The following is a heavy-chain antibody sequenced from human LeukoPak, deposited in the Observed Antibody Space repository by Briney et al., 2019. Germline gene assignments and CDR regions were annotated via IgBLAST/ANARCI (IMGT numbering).Heavy chain of an antibody. CDR3: ARTLANWGLYLDY. V-gene: IGHV2-70*17. D-gene: IGHD7-27*01. Sequence: SGPTLVNPTQTLTLTCTFSGFSLSTSGMSVSWIRQPPGKALEWLARIDWDDDKFYSTSLKTRLTISKDTSKNQVVLTVTNMDPVDTATYYCARTLANWGLYLDYWGQGTLVTVSS. J-gene: IGHJ4*02. CDR1: GFSLSTSGMS. CDR2: IDWDDDK.